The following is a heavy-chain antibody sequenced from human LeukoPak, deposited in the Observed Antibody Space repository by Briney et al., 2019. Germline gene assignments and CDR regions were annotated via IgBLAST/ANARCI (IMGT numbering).Heavy chain of an antibody. Sequence: SETLSLTCAVYGGSFSGYYWVWVRQPPGKGLEWIGEINKSGNTEHNPSVKGRVTISLDASKNQFSLRLTSVTDADTAVYYCARGYGSGSYYKYWGQGTLVTVSS. CDR1: GGSFSGYY. J-gene: IGHJ4*02. CDR3: ARGYGSGSYYKY. V-gene: IGHV4-34*01. D-gene: IGHD3-10*01. CDR2: INKSGNT.